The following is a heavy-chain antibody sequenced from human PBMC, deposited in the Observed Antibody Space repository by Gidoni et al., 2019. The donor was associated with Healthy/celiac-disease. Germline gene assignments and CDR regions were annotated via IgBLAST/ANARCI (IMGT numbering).Heavy chain of an antibody. D-gene: IGHD3-16*01. Sequence: QLPLQASCPGLVMPSETLSLTRTVSGGSISSSSYYWGWIRQPPGKGLELIGSIYYSGSTYYNPSIKSRVTISVDTSKNQFSLKLSSVTAADTAVYYCARTFSMITFGGVSPFDYWGQGTLVTVSS. V-gene: IGHV4-39*01. J-gene: IGHJ4*02. CDR1: GGSISSSSYY. CDR2: IYYSGST. CDR3: ARTFSMITFGGVSPFDY.